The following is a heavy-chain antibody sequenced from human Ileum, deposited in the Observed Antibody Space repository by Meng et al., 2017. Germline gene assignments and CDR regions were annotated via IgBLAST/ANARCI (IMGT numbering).Heavy chain of an antibody. Sequence: VQRQGSVPRLVNPSQTLSLPCTVSGGSISSGGYYWSWIRQHPGKGLEWIGYIYYSGSTYYNPSLKSRVTISVDTSKNQFSLKLSSVTAADTAVYYCAGTITMVRGVIMPFDYWGQGTLVTVSS. CDR1: GGSISSGGYY. D-gene: IGHD3-10*01. CDR3: AGTITMVRGVIMPFDY. V-gene: IGHV4-31*03. CDR2: IYYSGST. J-gene: IGHJ4*02.